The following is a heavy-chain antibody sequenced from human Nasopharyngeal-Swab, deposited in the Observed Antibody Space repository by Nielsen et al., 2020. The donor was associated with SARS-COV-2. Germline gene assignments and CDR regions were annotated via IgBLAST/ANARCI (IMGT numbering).Heavy chain of an antibody. J-gene: IGHJ4*02. CDR3: ARDYYDYVWGSYRYLGYFDY. Sequence: WIRQLPGKGLVWVSRINSDGSSTTYADSVKGRFTISRDNAKNTLYLQMNSLRAEDTAVYYCARDYYDYVWGSYRYLGYFDYWGQGTLVTVSS. D-gene: IGHD3-16*02. CDR2: INSDGSST. V-gene: IGHV3-74*01.